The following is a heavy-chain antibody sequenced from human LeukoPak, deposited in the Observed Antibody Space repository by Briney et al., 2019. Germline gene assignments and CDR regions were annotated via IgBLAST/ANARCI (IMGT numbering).Heavy chain of an antibody. CDR3: ARDQGLWHAPIDY. Sequence: GGSLRLSCAASGFTFSSYGMHWVRQAPGKGLEWVAVIWYDGSNKYYADSVKGRFTISRDNSKNTLYLQMNSLRAEDTAVYYCARDQGLWHAPIDYRGQGTLVTVSS. J-gene: IGHJ4*02. V-gene: IGHV3-33*01. CDR2: IWYDGSNK. D-gene: IGHD4/OR15-4a*01. CDR1: GFTFSSYG.